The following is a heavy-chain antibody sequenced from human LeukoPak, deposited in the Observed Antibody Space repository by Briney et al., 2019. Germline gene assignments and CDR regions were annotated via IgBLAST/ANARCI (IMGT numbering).Heavy chain of an antibody. Sequence: PGGSLRLSCAASGFTFSSYGMHWVRQAPGKGLEWVAVISYDGSNKYYADSVKGRFTISRDNSKNTLYLQMNSLRAEGTAVYHCAKDRGAFDIWGQGTMVTVSS. J-gene: IGHJ3*02. CDR1: GFTFSSYG. V-gene: IGHV3-30*18. CDR2: ISYDGSNK. D-gene: IGHD3-10*01. CDR3: AKDRGAFDI.